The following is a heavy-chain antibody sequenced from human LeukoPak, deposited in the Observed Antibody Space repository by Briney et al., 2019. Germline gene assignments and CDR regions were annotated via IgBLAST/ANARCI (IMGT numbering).Heavy chain of an antibody. Sequence: SQTLSLTRAGSGGSISSGGYSWSCIRQPPGKGLGLIGYIYHSGSTYYNPSLKSRDTISVDRSKNQSSLKLSSVTAAETAVYYCARGVCVTMVREVIWGFDYWGQGTLVTVSS. J-gene: IGHJ4*02. CDR2: IYHSGST. CDR3: ARGVCVTMVREVIWGFDY. D-gene: IGHD3-10*01. V-gene: IGHV4-30-2*01. CDR1: GGSISSGGYS.